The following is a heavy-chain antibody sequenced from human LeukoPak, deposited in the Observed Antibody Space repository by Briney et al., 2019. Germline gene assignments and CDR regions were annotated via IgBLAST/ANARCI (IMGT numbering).Heavy chain of an antibody. J-gene: IGHJ3*02. CDR2: IRGDGRFT. CDR3: ATERFDGFDM. V-gene: IGHV3-74*01. D-gene: IGHD6-25*01. Sequence: GGSLRLSCAASGFSFSKYWVHWVRQGPGKGLAYVSGIRGDGRFTSYADTVKGRFTISRDNAKNTLYLQMSSLRVEDTAVYYCATERFDGFDMWGQGTMVTVSS. CDR1: GFSFSKYW.